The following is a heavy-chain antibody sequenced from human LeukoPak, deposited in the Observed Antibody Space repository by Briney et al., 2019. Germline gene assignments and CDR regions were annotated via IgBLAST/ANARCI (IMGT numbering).Heavy chain of an antibody. CDR1: GYTFTSYG. CDR2: ISAYNGNT. Sequence: ASVKVSCKASGYTFTSYGISWVRQAPGQGLEWMGWISAYNGNTNYAQKLQGRVTMTTDTSTSTAYMELRSLRSDDTAVYYCARGQRYCSSTSCSDAFDIWAQGTMVTVSS. J-gene: IGHJ3*02. V-gene: IGHV1-18*01. CDR3: ARGQRYCSSTSCSDAFDI. D-gene: IGHD2-2*01.